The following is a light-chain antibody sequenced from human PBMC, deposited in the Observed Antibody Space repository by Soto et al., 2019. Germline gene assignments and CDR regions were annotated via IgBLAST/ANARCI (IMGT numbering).Light chain of an antibody. CDR3: QHTYIAPYT. CDR2: AAS. Sequence: DIQMTQSPSSLSASIGDRVTITCRAGHSISTYLNWYQQKPGKAPKLLIYAASSLQSGVPSRFRGSGSGTDFTLTIYSLQPEYFATYYCQHTYIAPYTFGQGTKLEIK. CDR1: HSISTY. J-gene: IGKJ2*01. V-gene: IGKV1-39*01.